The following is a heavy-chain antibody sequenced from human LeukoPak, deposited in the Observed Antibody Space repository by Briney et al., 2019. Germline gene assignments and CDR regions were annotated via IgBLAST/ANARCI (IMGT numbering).Heavy chain of an antibody. CDR2: IYSGGST. V-gene: IGHV3-53*01. J-gene: IGHJ6*03. CDR1: GFTVSSNY. CDR3: ASGSGSYRTPYYYMDV. Sequence: GGSLRLSCAASGFTVSSNYMSWVRQAPGKGLEWVSVIYSGGSTYYADSVKGRFTISRENSKKTLYLQMNSLRAEDTAVYYCASGSGSYRTPYYYMDVWGTGTTVSVSS. D-gene: IGHD3-10*01.